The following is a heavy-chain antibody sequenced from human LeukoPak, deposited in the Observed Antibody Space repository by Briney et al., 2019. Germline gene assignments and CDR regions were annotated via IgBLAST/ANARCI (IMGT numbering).Heavy chain of an antibody. D-gene: IGHD6-19*01. CDR1: GFTVSSNY. V-gene: IGHV3-53*01. CDR2: IYAGGNT. CDR3: ARGPGIAVANSAGWFDS. J-gene: IGHJ5*01. Sequence: PGGSLRLSCAASGFTVSSNYMSWVRQAPGKGLEWVSVIYAGGNTYYADSVKGRFAISRDNSKNTLHLQMNSLRAEDTAVYYCARGPGIAVANSAGWFDSWGQGTLVTVSS.